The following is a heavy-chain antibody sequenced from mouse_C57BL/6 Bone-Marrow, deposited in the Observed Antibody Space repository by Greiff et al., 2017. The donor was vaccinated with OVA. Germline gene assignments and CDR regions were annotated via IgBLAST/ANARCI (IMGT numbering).Heavy chain of an antibody. CDR2: IDPETGGT. J-gene: IGHJ4*01. CDR1: GYTFTDYA. V-gene: IGHV1-15*01. CDR3: TRGYSNYYAMDY. Sequence: QVQLQQSGAELVRPGASVTLSCKASGYTFTDYAMHWVKQTPVHGLEWIGAIDPETGGTAYNQKFKGKAILTADKSSSTAYMELRNLTSEDSAVYDCTRGYSNYYAMDYWGQGTTVTVSS. D-gene: IGHD2-5*01.